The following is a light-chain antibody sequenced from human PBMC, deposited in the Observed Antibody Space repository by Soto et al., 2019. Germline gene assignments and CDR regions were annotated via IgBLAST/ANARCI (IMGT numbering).Light chain of an antibody. J-gene: IGKJ4*01. V-gene: IGKV4-1*01. CDR3: HQYYSVPLT. CDR2: WAS. Sequence: DIVMTQSPDSLAVSLGERATINCKSSQSLLYNSNNKNYLAWYQEEPGQPPKLVIYWASTRDSGVPDRFSGSGSGTDFTLTISNLQAEDVAVYYCHQYYSVPLTFGGGTKVEIK. CDR1: QSLLYNSNNKNY.